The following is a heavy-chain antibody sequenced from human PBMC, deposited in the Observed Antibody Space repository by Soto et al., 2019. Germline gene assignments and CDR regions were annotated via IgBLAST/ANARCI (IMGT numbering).Heavy chain of an antibody. J-gene: IGHJ5*02. Sequence: APGQGLEWMGWISAYNGNTNYAQKLQGRVTMTTDTSTSTAYMELRSLRSDDTAVYYCARDGGVVRNWFAPWGQGTLVTVSS. CDR2: ISAYNGNT. D-gene: IGHD3-3*01. V-gene: IGHV1-18*01. CDR3: ARDGGVVRNWFAP.